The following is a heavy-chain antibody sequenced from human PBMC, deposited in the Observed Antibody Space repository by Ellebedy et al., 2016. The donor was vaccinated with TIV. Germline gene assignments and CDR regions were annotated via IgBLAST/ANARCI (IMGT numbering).Heavy chain of an antibody. CDR3: ARATWIQLNAFDI. CDR2: INHSGGT. CDR1: GGSFSGYY. Sequence: GSLRLSXAVYGGSFSGYYWSWIRQPPGKGLEWIGEINHSGGTNYNPSLKSRVTISVDTSKNQFSVKLSSVTAADTAVYYCARATWIQLNAFDIWGQGTMVTVSS. V-gene: IGHV4-34*01. D-gene: IGHD5-18*01. J-gene: IGHJ3*02.